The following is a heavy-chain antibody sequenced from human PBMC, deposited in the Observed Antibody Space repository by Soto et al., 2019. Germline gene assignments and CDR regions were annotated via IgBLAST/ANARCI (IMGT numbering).Heavy chain of an antibody. CDR3: ARDLYSSSWFDP. J-gene: IGHJ5*02. CDR2: ISYDGSHK. V-gene: IGHV3-30-3*01. D-gene: IGHD6-13*01. Sequence: PWGSLRLSCTASGFTFSTYAIHWVRQAPGKGLEWVAVISYDGSHKYYADAVEGRFTISRDNSKNTLYLQMTGLRAEDTAVYYCARDLYSSSWFDP. CDR1: GFTFSTYA.